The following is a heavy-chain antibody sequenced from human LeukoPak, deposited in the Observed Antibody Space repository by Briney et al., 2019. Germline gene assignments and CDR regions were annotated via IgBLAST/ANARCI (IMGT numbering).Heavy chain of an antibody. CDR1: GFTVSDNY. V-gene: IGHV3-53*01. CDR2: IYSGGST. Sequence: GGSLRLSCAASGFTVSDNYMTWVRQAPGKGLEWVSVIYSGGSTYYADSVKGRFTISRDNSKNTLYLEMNSLRAEDTAVYYCARGPGRWLGGGGGNEYFQHWGQGTLVTVSS. CDR3: ARGPGRWLGGGGGNEYFQH. D-gene: IGHD5-24*01. J-gene: IGHJ1*01.